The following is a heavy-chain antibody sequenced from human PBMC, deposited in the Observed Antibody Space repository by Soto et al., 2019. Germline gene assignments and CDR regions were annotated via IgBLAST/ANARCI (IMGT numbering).Heavy chain of an antibody. CDR3: ARDGREASGMDV. J-gene: IGHJ6*02. V-gene: IGHV4-59*11. D-gene: IGHD1-26*01. CDR1: GGSISSHY. Sequence: LSLTCTVSGGSISSHYWSWVRQAPGKGLEWIGHIYYRGSTTYNPSLRSRSTISVDTSNNQFSLKLDSVTTADTAVYYCARDGREASGMDVWGQGTKVTVSS. CDR2: IYYRGST.